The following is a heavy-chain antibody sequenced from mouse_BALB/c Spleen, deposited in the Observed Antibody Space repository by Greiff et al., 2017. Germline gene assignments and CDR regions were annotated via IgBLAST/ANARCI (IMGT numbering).Heavy chain of an antibody. V-gene: IGHV5-17*02. CDR2: ISSGSSTI. CDR1: GFAFSSFG. Sequence: EVQGVESGGGLVQPGGSRKLSCAASGFAFSSFGMHWVRQAPEKGLEWVAYISSGSSTIYYADTVKGRFTISRDNPKNTLFLQMTSLRSEDTAMYYCARFFGYGGDYAMDYWGQGTSVTVSS. CDR3: ARFFGYGGDYAMDY. D-gene: IGHD2-2*01. J-gene: IGHJ4*01.